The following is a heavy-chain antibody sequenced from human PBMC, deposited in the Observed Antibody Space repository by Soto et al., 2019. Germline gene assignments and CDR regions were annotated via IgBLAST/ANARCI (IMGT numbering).Heavy chain of an antibody. J-gene: IGHJ4*02. Sequence: GGSLRLSCAASGFTFSSYAMSWVRQAPGKGLEWVSAISGSGGSTYYADSVKGRFTIARDNSKNTLYLQMNSLRAEDTAVCYCAKDRDITMVRGVDYWGQGTLVTVSS. V-gene: IGHV3-23*01. CDR1: GFTFSSYA. CDR2: ISGSGGST. D-gene: IGHD3-10*01. CDR3: AKDRDITMVRGVDY.